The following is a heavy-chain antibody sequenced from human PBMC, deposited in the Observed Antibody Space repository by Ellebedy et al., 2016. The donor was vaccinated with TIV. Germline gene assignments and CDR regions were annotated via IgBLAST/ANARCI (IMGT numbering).Heavy chain of an antibody. J-gene: IGHJ6*02. CDR3: ARHGTVGPTAYYYYSGLDV. CDR1: GGSISSSRYY. CDR2: IYYSGSP. V-gene: IGHV4-39*01. D-gene: IGHD1-26*01. Sequence: MPSETLSLTCTVSGGSISSSRYYWGWIRQPPGKGLEWIGPIYYSGSPYYSPSLKSRVTISVDTSKNQFSLKLSSVTAANTAVYSCARHGTVGPTAYYYYSGLDVWGLGTTVTVSS.